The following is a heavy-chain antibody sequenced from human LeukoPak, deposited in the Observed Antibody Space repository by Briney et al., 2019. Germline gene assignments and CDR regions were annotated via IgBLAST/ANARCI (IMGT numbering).Heavy chain of an antibody. CDR2: IYYSGST. CDR3: ARLRYDILTGPGTFDY. Sequence: SSETLTLTCTASGGSISSYYWSWIRQPPGKGLEWIGHIYYSGSTYYNPSLKSRVTISIDTSKNPFYLQLSSVTAADTAVYYCARLRYDILTGPGTFDYWGQGSLVTVSS. CDR1: GGSISSYY. V-gene: IGHV4-59*08. D-gene: IGHD3-9*01. J-gene: IGHJ4*02.